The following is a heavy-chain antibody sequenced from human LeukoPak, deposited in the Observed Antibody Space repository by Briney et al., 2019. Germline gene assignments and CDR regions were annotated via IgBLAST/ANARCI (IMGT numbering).Heavy chain of an antibody. J-gene: IGHJ4*02. CDR3: ARGNAAARGFDY. V-gene: IGHV3-21*01. Sequence: PGGSLRLSCAASGFTFSSCSMNWVRQAPGKGLEWVSSISSSSSYIYYADSVKGRFTISRDNAKNSLYLQMNSLRAEDTAVYYCARGNAAARGFDYWGQGTLVTVSS. CDR2: ISSSSSYI. CDR1: GFTFSSCS. D-gene: IGHD6-13*01.